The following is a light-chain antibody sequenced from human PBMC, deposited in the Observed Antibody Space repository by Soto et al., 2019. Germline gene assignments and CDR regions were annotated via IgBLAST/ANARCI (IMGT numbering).Light chain of an antibody. V-gene: IGLV2-23*01. CDR2: EGF. CDR1: SSDVGGSGL. Sequence: QSALTQPASVSGSPGQSITISCTGTSSDVGGSGLVSWYQFHPGKAPKLLIFEGFKRPSGVSNRFSGSKSGSTASLTISGLQAEDEDEYYCCSYAGRSTWDVVFGGGTQLTVL. CDR3: CSYAGRSTWDVV. J-gene: IGLJ2*01.